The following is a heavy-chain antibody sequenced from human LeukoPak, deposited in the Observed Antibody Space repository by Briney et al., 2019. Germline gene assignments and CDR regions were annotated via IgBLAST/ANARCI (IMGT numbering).Heavy chain of an antibody. J-gene: IGHJ3*02. CDR2: IRSKANTYAT. CDR3: TSNTATPWSDAFDI. D-gene: IGHD5-18*01. V-gene: IGHV3-73*01. CDR1: GFTFSGSA. Sequence: GSLLLSSAASGFTFSGSAMHWVRQASGKGLEWVGRIRSKANTYATAYAASVKGRFTISRNDSKNTAYLQMNSLKTEDTAVYYCTSNTATPWSDAFDIWGQGTMVTVSS.